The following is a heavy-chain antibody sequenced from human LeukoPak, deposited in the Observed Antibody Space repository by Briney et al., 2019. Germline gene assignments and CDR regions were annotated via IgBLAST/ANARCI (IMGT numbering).Heavy chain of an antibody. V-gene: IGHV4-4*02. CDR3: ARGLPYSSSAEDY. Sequence: SETLSLTCAVSGDSISSSKWWTWVRQPPGKGLEWIGEIYLTGSTNYNPFFKSRVTISVDKSKNQFSLKLSSVTAADTAVYYCARGLPYSSSAEDYWGQGTLVTVSS. CDR2: IYLTGST. D-gene: IGHD6-6*01. CDR1: GDSISSSKW. J-gene: IGHJ4*02.